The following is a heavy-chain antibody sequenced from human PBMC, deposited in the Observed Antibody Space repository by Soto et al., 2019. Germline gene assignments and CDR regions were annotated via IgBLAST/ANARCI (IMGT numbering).Heavy chain of an antibody. Sequence: SETLSLTCTVSGGSISSGGYYWSWIRQHPGKGLEWIGYIYYSGSTYYNPSLKSRVTISVDTSKNQFSLKLSSVTAADTAVYYCARLVVVVPAAERPYYYYGMDVWGQGTTVTVSS. V-gene: IGHV4-31*03. CDR2: IYYSGST. J-gene: IGHJ6*02. D-gene: IGHD2-2*01. CDR1: GGSISSGGYY. CDR3: ARLVVVVPAAERPYYYYGMDV.